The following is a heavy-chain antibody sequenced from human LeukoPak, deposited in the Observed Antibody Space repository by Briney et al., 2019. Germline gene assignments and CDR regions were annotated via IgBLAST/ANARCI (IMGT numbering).Heavy chain of an antibody. CDR3: ARRSDCGGDCWAFDI. J-gene: IGHJ3*02. CDR2: IYYSGSS. D-gene: IGHD2-21*02. V-gene: IGHV4-39*01. Sequence: SETLSLTCTVSGGSISSSSYYWGWIRQPPGKGLEWFVSIYYSGSSYYNPSLKSRVTISVDTPGNYFSLKLSSVTAADTAVYYCARRSDCGGDCWAFDIWGQGTMVTVSS. CDR1: GGSISSSSYY.